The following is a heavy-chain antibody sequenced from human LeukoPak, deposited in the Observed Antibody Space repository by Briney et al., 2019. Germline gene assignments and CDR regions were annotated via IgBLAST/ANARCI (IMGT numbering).Heavy chain of an antibody. D-gene: IGHD2-2*01. CDR1: GFTSSDYY. Sequence: PGGSLRLSCAASGFTSSDYYMTWIRQAPGKGLEWLSYISSSGSTIYYLDSVKGRFTISRDNAKNSLYLQMNSLRAEDTAVYYCARVVSTPQTRYYYGLDVWGQGTTVTVSS. CDR2: ISSSGSTI. V-gene: IGHV3-11*01. J-gene: IGHJ6*02. CDR3: ARVVSTPQTRYYYGLDV.